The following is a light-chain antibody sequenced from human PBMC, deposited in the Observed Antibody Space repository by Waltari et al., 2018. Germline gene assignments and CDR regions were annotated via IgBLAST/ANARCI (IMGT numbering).Light chain of an antibody. CDR3: QQYNTYSS. CDR1: QSISNY. J-gene: IGKJ2*03. Sequence: DIQMTQSPSTLSASVGDTITITCRASQSISNYLAWYQQKPGKAPKLLIYKASTSGSGVPSRFSGSGSGTEFTPTISSVQPDDFATYYCQQYNTYSSFGQGTKLEIK. CDR2: KAS. V-gene: IGKV1-5*03.